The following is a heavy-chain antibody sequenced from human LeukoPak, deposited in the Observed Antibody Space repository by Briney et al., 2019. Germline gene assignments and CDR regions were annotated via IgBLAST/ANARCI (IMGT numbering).Heavy chain of an antibody. CDR3: ARGPY. CDR1: GHSLSSGDDY. V-gene: IGHV4-61*02. Sequence: SDTLSLTCTVSGHSLSSGDDYWNWTRHPAGKRMAWIGRISTSAPPNYNPSFSGRLSISTATSKNQFSWKLRSVTAVETGIYYCARGPYWGQGTLVTVSS. J-gene: IGHJ4*02. CDR2: ISTSAPP.